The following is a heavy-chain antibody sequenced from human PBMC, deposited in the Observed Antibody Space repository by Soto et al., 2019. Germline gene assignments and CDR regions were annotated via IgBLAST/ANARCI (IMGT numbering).Heavy chain of an antibody. CDR3: ARIPLDYGGPKDYYYGMDV. J-gene: IGHJ6*02. V-gene: IGHV2-70*11. Sequence: SGPTLVNPTQTLTLTCTFSGFSLSTSGMCVSWIRQPPGKALEWLARIDWDDDKYYSTSLKTRLTISKDTSKNQVVLTMTNMDPVDTATYYCARIPLDYGGPKDYYYGMDVWGQGTTVTVSS. D-gene: IGHD4-17*01. CDR2: IDWDDDK. CDR1: GFSLSTSGMC.